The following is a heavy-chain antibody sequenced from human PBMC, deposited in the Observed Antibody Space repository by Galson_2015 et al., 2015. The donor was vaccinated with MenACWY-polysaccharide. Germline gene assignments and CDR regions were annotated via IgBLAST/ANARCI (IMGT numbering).Heavy chain of an antibody. J-gene: IGHJ1*01. CDR3: AKEADVAVAGYAEYFQH. V-gene: IGHV3-74*01. CDR1: GFTFSSSW. Sequence: SLRPSCAASGFTFSSSWMHWVRQAPGKGLVWVSRILSDGSSTYYADSVKGRFTISRDNSKNTLYLQMNSLRAEDTAVYYCAKEADVAVAGYAEYFQHWGQGTLVTVSS. D-gene: IGHD6-19*01. CDR2: ILSDGSST.